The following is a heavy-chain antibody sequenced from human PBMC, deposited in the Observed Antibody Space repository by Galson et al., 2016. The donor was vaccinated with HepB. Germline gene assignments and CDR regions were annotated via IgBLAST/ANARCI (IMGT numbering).Heavy chain of an antibody. J-gene: IGHJ4*02. CDR3: AKDRELQYFDWSMPWY. CDR1: GFIFRRIG. V-gene: IGHV3-30*18. Sequence: SLRLSCAASGFIFRRIGMHWVRQAPGKGLEWVAGTSFDETNKHYADSVKGRFTISRDNSKNTLYLQMNSLTSEDTAVYYCAKDRELQYFDWSMPWYWGQGTLVTVSS. CDR2: TSFDETNK. D-gene: IGHD3-9*01.